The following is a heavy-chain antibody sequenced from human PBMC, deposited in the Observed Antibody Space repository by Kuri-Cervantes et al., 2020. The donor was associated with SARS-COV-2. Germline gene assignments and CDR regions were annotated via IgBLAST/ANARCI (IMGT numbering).Heavy chain of an antibody. CDR3: ARGMQQWPFDY. Sequence: SETLSLTCSVSGGSISRGGYYWSWIRQHPEKGLEWIGYIYYSGGTYYNPSLKSRVSMSVDTSKSQFSLNLSSVTAADTAVYYCARGMQQWPFDYWGQGTLVTVSS. V-gene: IGHV4-31*03. J-gene: IGHJ4*02. CDR1: GGSISRGGYY. D-gene: IGHD6-19*01. CDR2: IYYSGGT.